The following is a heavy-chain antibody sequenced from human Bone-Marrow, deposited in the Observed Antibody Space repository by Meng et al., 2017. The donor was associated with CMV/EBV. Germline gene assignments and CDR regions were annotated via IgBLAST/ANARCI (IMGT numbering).Heavy chain of an antibody. CDR1: GFTFSSYA. CDR2: IYSGGSST. V-gene: IGHV3-23*03. Sequence: GESLKISCAASGFTFSSYAMSWVRQAPGKGLEWVSVIYSGGSSTYYADSVKGRFTISRDNSKNTLYLQMNSLRAEDTAVYYCARIDSSGYNNLFDPWGQATLVTVSS. J-gene: IGHJ5*02. CDR3: ARIDSSGYNNLFDP. D-gene: IGHD3-22*01.